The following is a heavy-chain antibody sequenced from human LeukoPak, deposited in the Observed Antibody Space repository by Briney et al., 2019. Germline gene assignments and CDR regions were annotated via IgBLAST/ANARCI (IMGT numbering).Heavy chain of an antibody. V-gene: IGHV3-66*02. CDR2: IYIDGST. CDR1: GFTVSSNH. J-gene: IGHJ4*02. D-gene: IGHD2-15*01. Sequence: GGSLRLACVASGFTVSSNHMSWVRQAPGKRLGCVSIIYIDGSTYYADSVKGRFTISRDNSKNTLYLQMNSLSAEDTAIYYCASIVVVVAATNMGPNDYWGQGTLVAVSS. CDR3: ASIVVVVAATNMGPNDY.